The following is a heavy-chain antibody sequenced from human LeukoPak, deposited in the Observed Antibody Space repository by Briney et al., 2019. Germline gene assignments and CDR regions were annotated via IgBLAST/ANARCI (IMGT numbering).Heavy chain of an antibody. Sequence: PSETLSLTCTVSGGSISSYYWSWIRQPPGKGLEWIGYISYSGSTSYNPSLKSRVTMSVDTSKNQFSLKLSSVTAADTAVYYCARDLYYMDVWGKGTTVTVSS. CDR3: ARDLYYMDV. CDR2: ISYSGST. V-gene: IGHV4-59*12. CDR1: GGSISSYY. J-gene: IGHJ6*03.